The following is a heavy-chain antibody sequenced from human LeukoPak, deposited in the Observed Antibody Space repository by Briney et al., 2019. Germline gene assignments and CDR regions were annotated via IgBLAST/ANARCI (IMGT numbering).Heavy chain of an antibody. CDR3: ARTSLGSSWYHADY. CDR1: GYNFITYP. D-gene: IGHD6-13*01. J-gene: IGHJ4*02. V-gene: IGHV1-18*01. Sequence: ASVKVSCKASGYNFITYPLIWVRQAPGQGLEWMGRISPYNDNTDLAQNLQGRVTMTTDTSTSTAYMELRSLRSDDTAVYYCARTSLGSSWYHADYWGQGTLVTVSS. CDR2: ISPYNDNT.